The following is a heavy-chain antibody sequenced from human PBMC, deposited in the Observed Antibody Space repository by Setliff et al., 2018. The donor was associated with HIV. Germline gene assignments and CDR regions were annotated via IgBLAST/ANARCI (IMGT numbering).Heavy chain of an antibody. V-gene: IGHV4-61*09. CDR3: ARAKTIGVSAVFFDP. CDR1: GGSMSSGSYS. D-gene: IGHD3-3*01. Sequence: PSETLSLTCSVSGGSMSSGSYSWTWLRQPAGKGPELIGHIYVGGSVIYNPSLASRVTISMVPSKNQFSLDLSSVTAADTAKYYCARAKTIGVSAVFFDPWGQGRPVTVSS. J-gene: IGHJ5*02. CDR2: IYVGGSV.